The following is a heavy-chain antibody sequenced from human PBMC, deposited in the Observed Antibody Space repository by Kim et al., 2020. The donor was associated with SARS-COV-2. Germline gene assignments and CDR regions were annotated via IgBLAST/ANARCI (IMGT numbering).Heavy chain of an antibody. CDR2: IHNTGNA. J-gene: IGHJ4*02. D-gene: IGHD3-16*01. CDR1: GFTVSSNH. V-gene: IGHV3-66*04. CDR3: AKQSSAFES. Sequence: GGSLRLSCAASGFTVSSNHMNWVRQAPGKGLEWVSVIHNTGNAYYADSVKGRFTISRDTSKNILYLQMNSLRAEDTALYYCAKQSSAFESWGQGTLGTVS.